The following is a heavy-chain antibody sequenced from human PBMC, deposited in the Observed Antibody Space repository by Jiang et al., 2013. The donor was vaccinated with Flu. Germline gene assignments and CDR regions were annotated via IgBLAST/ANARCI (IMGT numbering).Heavy chain of an antibody. CDR1: GGSFSGYY. J-gene: IGHJ4*02. V-gene: IGHV4-34*01. CDR2: INHSGST. D-gene: IGHD3-22*01. CDR3: ARARYYYDSSGYKWXGDFDY. Sequence: LLKPSETLSLTCAVYGGSFSGYYWSWIRQPPGKGLEWIGEINHSGSTNYNPSLKSRVTISVDTSKNQFSLKLSSVTAADTAVYYCARARYYYDSSGYKWXGDFDYWGQGTLVTVSS.